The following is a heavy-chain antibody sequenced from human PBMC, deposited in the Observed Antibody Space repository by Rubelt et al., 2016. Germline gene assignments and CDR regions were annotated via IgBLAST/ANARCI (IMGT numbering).Heavy chain of an antibody. V-gene: IGHV1-3*01. Sequence: QVQLVQSGAEVKKPGASVKVSCKASGYTFTSYAMHWVRQAPGQRLEWMGWINAGNGNTKYSQKFQGRVTITRDTSASTADMELSSLRSEDTAVYYCARDIYSGSYYGYWGQGTLVTVSS. J-gene: IGHJ4*02. CDR3: ARDIYSGSYYGY. CDR1: GYTFTSYA. D-gene: IGHD1-26*01. CDR2: INAGNGNT.